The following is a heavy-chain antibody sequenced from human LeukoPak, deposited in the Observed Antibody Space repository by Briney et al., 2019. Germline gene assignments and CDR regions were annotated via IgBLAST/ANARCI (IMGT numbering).Heavy chain of an antibody. CDR3: ARDQSGYDFDY. CDR2: IKQDGSEK. J-gene: IGHJ4*02. V-gene: IGHV3-7*01. Sequence: GGSLRLSCAASGFTFSSYWMSWVRQAPGKGLEGVANIKQDGSEKYYVDSVKGRFTISRDNAKNSLYLQMNSLRAEDTAVYYCARDQSGYDFDYWGQGTLVTVSS. CDR1: GFTFSSYW. D-gene: IGHD5-12*01.